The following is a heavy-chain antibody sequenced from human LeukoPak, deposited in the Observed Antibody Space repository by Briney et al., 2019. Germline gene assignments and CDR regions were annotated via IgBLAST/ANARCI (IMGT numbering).Heavy chain of an antibody. CDR1: GGSFSGYY. Sequence: SETLSLTCAVYGGSFSGYYWSWIRQPPGKGLEWIGEINYSGSTNYNPSLKSRVTISVDTSKNQFSLKLSSVTAADTAVYYCARRNDRRAMPRKAFDIWGQGTMVTVSS. CDR3: ARRNDRRAMPRKAFDI. D-gene: IGHD1-1*01. CDR2: INYSGST. J-gene: IGHJ3*02. V-gene: IGHV4-34*01.